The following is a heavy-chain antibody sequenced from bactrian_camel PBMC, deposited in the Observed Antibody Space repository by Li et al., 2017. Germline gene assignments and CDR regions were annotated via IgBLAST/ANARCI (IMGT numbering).Heavy chain of an antibody. D-gene: IGHD4*01. Sequence: VQLVESGGGLVQAGGSLKLSCAASGYILSSCGMGWAWYRQAPGKERELVSTIYSDGTTTYADSVKGRFTISQDSAKNTVYLQMNSLKPEDTGVYYCVRDYKAGDYRDDFGYWGQGTQVTVS. J-gene: IGHJ6*01. CDR1: GYILSSCGMG. CDR2: IYSDGTT. CDR3: VRDYKAGDYRDDFGY. V-gene: IGHV3S53*01.